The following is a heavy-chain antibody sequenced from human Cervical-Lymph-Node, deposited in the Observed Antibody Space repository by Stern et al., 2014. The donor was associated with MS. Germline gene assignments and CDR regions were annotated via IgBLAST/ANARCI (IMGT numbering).Heavy chain of an antibody. Sequence: QVQLGQSGAEVKKPGSSVKVSCKTSGDTFVNYAVSWVRQAPGLGLEWMGGIVPLFGTSTSARKFRDRIHLTADKSSNTTYMELRNLRFEDTAVYYCAREYATSAHPFDFWGQGTLLTVSS. D-gene: IGHD2-2*01. CDR2: IVPLFGTS. CDR3: AREYATSAHPFDF. J-gene: IGHJ4*02. CDR1: GDTFVNYA. V-gene: IGHV1-69*06.